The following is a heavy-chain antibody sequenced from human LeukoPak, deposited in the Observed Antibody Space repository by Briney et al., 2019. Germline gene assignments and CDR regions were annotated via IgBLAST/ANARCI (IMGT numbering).Heavy chain of an antibody. CDR1: GGTFSSYA. V-gene: IGHV1-69*01. D-gene: IGHD3-3*01. J-gene: IGHJ5*01. CDR3: ARAVWSGGDFWSGYHYNWFDF. Sequence: ASVKLSCKASGGTFSSYAISWVRQAPGQGLEWMGGTIPIFGTANYAQKFQGRVTITADDSTSTAYMELSSLSTEDTTVYYGARAVWSGGDFWSGYHYNWFDFWGQGTMVTVSA. CDR2: TIPIFGTA.